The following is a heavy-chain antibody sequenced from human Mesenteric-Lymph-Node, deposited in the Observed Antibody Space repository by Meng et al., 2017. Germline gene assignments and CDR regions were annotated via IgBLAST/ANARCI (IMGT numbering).Heavy chain of an antibody. D-gene: IGHD3-10*01. CDR1: GFTFNNYA. V-gene: IGHV3-23*01. Sequence: GEALEISWAGSGFTFNNYAVVWLRQSPEKGLEYVSAIKANGEKTWNADSVRGRFTMSRDNSKNTVYLQMNSLRDADTAVYYCARAITMVRGVRRDFGYYWFDPWGQGTLVTVSS. J-gene: IGHJ5*02. CDR2: IKANGEKT. CDR3: ARAITMVRGVRRDFGYYWFDP.